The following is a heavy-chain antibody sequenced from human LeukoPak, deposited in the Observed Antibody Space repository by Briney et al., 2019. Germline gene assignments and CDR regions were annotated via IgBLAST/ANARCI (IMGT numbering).Heavy chain of an antibody. CDR3: AKAHTPQTYNSMVRGDSFDY. CDR1: GFTFSSYG. D-gene: IGHD3-10*01. CDR2: IWYDGSNK. J-gene: IGHJ4*02. Sequence: PGGSLRLSCAASGFTFSSYGMHWVRQAPGKGLEWVAVIWYDGSNKYYADSVKGRFTISRDNSKNTLYLQMNSLRAEDTAVYYCAKAHTPQTYNSMVRGDSFDYWGQGTLVTVSS. V-gene: IGHV3-33*06.